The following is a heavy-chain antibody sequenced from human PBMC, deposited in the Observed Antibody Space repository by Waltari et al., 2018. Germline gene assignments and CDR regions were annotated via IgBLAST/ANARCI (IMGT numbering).Heavy chain of an antibody. CDR2: INPSGGST. D-gene: IGHD4-17*01. CDR3: ARTTPGYGDLYYYGMDV. J-gene: IGHJ6*02. CDR1: GYTFTSYY. V-gene: IGHV1-46*01. Sequence: QVQLVQSGAEVKKPGASVKVSCKASGYTFTSYYMHWVRQAPGQGLEWMGIINPSGGSTSYAQKFQGRVTMTRDTSTSTVYMELSSLRSEDTAVYYCARTTPGYGDLYYYGMDVWGQGTTVTVSS.